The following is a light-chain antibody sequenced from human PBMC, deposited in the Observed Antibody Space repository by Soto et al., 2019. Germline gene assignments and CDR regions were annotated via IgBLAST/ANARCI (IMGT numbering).Light chain of an antibody. CDR3: NAFTTTSTYV. CDR1: SSDVGAYNR. CDR2: EVS. Sequence: QAVVTQPASVSGSPGQSITISCTGTSSDVGAYNRVSWYQQYPGQAPKVIIYEVSNRPSGVSYRFSGSKSGNTASLTISGLQAEDEADYYCNAFTTTSTYVFGIGTKVTVL. J-gene: IGLJ1*01. V-gene: IGLV2-14*01.